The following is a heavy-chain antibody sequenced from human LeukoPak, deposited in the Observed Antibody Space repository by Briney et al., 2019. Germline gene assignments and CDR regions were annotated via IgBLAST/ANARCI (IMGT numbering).Heavy chain of an antibody. CDR2: ISGSGVST. CDR3: ARDSVPAFDI. J-gene: IGHJ3*02. CDR1: GFRFSSYA. V-gene: IGHV3-23*01. Sequence: GGSLRLACAASGFRFSSYAMSWVRQAPGKGLEWVSAISGSGVSTYYADSVKGRFTISRDNAKNSLYLQMSSLRAEDTAVYYCARDSVPAFDIWGQGTMVTVSS.